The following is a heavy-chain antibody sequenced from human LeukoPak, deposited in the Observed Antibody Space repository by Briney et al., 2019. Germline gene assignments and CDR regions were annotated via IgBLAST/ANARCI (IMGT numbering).Heavy chain of an antibody. V-gene: IGHV3-64D*09. CDR2: IFTNGDTT. CDR1: GFTFSIYP. Sequence: QPGGSLRLSCSASGFTFSIYPMHWVRQAPGKGLEYVSTIFTNGDTTSYAASVKGRFTTSRDDSKNTLYLQMSSLRPEDTAVYYCVKSPSDGLDVWGQGATVTVSS. J-gene: IGHJ6*02. CDR3: VKSPSDGLDV.